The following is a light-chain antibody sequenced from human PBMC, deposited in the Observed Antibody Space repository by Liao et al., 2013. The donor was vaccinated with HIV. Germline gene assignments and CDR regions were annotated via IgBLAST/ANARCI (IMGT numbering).Light chain of an antibody. J-gene: IGLJ1*01. CDR1: NLGDKY. Sequence: SYELTQAPSVSVSPGQTARITCSGDNLGDKYVSWYQQRPGRSPVLVIYQDTKRPPGTPERFSGSNSANTATLTISRVEAGDEADYYCQVWDSSSDHYFFGTGTKVTVL. V-gene: IGLV3-1*01. CDR3: QVWDSSSDHYF. CDR2: QDT.